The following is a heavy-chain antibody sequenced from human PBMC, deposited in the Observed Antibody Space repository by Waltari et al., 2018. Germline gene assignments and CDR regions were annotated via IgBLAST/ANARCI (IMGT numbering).Heavy chain of an antibody. CDR2: IYHSGST. V-gene: IGHV4-38-2*02. CDR1: GYSISSGDY. CDR3: ARDSTSDYIWGSYRAFDY. J-gene: IGHJ4*02. D-gene: IGHD3-16*02. Sequence: QVQLQESGPGLVKPSETLSLTCAVSGYSISSGDYWCWIRQHPGKGLEWIGTIYHSGSTYYNPSLKSRVTISVDTSKNHFSLRLTSVTAADTAVYYCARDSTSDYIWGSYRAFDYWGQGTLVTVSS.